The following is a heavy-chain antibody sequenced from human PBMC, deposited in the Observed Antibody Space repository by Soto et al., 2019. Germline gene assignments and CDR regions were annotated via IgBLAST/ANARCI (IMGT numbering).Heavy chain of an antibody. CDR2: IYTSGST. D-gene: IGHD3-22*01. J-gene: IGHJ1*01. CDR1: GGSISSYY. CDR3: ARVALDYHDSSGYSEYFQH. Sequence: SETLSLTCTVSGGSISSYYWSWIRQPAGKGLEWIGRIYTSGSTNYNPSLKSRVTMSVDTSKNQFSLKLSSVTAADTAVYYCARVALDYHDSSGYSEYFQHWGQGTLVTVSS. V-gene: IGHV4-4*07.